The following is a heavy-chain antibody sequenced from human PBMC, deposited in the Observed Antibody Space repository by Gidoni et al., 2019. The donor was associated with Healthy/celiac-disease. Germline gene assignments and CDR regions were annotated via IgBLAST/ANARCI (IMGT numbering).Heavy chain of an antibody. CDR1: GYSFTSYW. CDR2: IYPGDSDT. J-gene: IGHJ2*01. Sequence: EVQLVQSGAEVKKHGESLKISCKGSGYSFTSYWIGWVRQMPGKGLEWMGVIYPGDSDTRYRPSFQGQVTISAYKSISTAYLQWSSLKASDTAMYYCARIELTGTRSGYFDLWGRGTLVTVSS. CDR3: ARIELTGTRSGYFDL. D-gene: IGHD1-20*01. V-gene: IGHV5-51*01.